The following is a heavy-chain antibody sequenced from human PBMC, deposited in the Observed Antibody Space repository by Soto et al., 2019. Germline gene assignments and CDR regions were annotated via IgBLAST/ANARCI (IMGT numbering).Heavy chain of an antibody. J-gene: IGHJ4*02. D-gene: IGHD3-10*01. CDR3: ARARSTGIGFALEY. Sequence: GGSLRLSCAASGFTFSSYWMSWVRQAPGKGLEWVANIKQDGSEKYYVDSVKGRFTISRDNAKNSLYLQMNSLRAEDTAVYYCARARSTGIGFALEYWGQGTLVTVSS. CDR1: GFTFSSYW. V-gene: IGHV3-7*01. CDR2: IKQDGSEK.